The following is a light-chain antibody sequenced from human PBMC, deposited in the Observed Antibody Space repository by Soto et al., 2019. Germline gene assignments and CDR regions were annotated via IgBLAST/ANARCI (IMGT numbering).Light chain of an antibody. CDR3: SSYTSSNTYV. CDR2: DVS. V-gene: IGLV2-14*01. CDR1: SSDVGGYNF. Sequence: QSALTQPASVSGSPGQSITISCTGTSSDVGGYNFVSWFQQHPGEAPKLMIYDVSNRPSGGSNHFAGSKSGNTASLTISGLQAEDEADDYCSSYTSSNTYVFGTGTKLTVL. J-gene: IGLJ1*01.